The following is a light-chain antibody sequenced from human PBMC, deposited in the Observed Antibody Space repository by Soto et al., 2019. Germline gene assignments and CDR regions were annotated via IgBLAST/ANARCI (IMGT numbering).Light chain of an antibody. CDR1: SGDVGGYNY. CDR3: NSYTSSTTLL. Sequence: QSALTQPASVSGSPGQSITISCTGTSGDVGGYNYVSWYQQHPGKAPKLMIYEVNNRPSGVSNRFSGSKSGNTASLTISGLQAEDEADYYCNSYTSSTTLLFGGGTKLTVL. CDR2: EVN. V-gene: IGLV2-14*01. J-gene: IGLJ2*01.